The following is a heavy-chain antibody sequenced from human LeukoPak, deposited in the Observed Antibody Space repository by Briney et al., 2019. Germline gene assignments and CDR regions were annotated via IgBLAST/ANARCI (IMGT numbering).Heavy chain of an antibody. CDR1: GFTFSSYV. D-gene: IGHD2-2*01. J-gene: IGHJ2*01. V-gene: IGHV3-48*03. CDR2: ISSSGSTI. CDR3: AREESSRDWYSDL. Sequence: GGSLRLSCAASGFTFSSYVMNWVRQAPGKGLEWVSYISSSGSTIYYADSVKGRFTISRDNAKNSLYLQMNSLRAEDTAVYYCAREESSRDWYSDLWGRGTLVTVSS.